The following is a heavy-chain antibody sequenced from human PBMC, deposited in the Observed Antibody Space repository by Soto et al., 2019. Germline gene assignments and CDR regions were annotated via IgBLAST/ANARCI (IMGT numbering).Heavy chain of an antibody. D-gene: IGHD5-12*01. V-gene: IGHV3-30*18. CDR2: ISYDGSNK. CDR1: GVPFSSYC. J-gene: IGHJ4*02. CDR3: AKDRGEMATIVDY. Sequence: GGSLRLSCAASGVPFSSYCMHWVRQAPGKGLEWVAVISYDGSNKYYADSVKGRFTISRDNSKNTLYLQMNSLRAEDTAVYYCAKDRGEMATIVDYWGQGTLVTVSS.